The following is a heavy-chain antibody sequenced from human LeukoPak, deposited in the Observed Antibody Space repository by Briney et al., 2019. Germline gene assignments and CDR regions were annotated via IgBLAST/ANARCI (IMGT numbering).Heavy chain of an antibody. D-gene: IGHD6-19*01. V-gene: IGHV3-48*01. CDR2: ISSSSSTI. J-gene: IGHJ4*02. CDR1: GFTFSSYS. Sequence: GGSLRLSCAASGFTFSSYSVNWVRQAPGKGLEWVSYISSSSSTIYYADSVKGRFTISRDNAKNSLYLQMNSLRAEDTAVYYCARLQGAVAATYYFDYWGQGTLVTVSS. CDR3: ARLQGAVAATYYFDY.